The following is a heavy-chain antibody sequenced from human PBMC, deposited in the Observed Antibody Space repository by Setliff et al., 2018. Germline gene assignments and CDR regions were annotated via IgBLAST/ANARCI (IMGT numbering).Heavy chain of an antibody. D-gene: IGHD3-22*01. CDR1: GYTFTDYG. CDR2: ISPYTGNT. CDR3: ARINFYVSSGYYYAPDF. V-gene: IGHV1-18*01. J-gene: IGHJ4*02. Sequence: ASVKVSCKASGYTFTDYGISWVRQAPGQGLEWMGWISPYTGNTFYAPQFQGRVIMTTDTSAKTAYMDLRSLRSDDTAVYYCARINFYVSSGYYYAPDFWGQGTLVTVSS.